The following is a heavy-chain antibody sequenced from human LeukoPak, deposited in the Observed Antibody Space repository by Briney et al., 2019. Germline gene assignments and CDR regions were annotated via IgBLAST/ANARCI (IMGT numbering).Heavy chain of an antibody. V-gene: IGHV4-39*01. CDR1: GGSISSSSYY. J-gene: IGHJ4*02. Sequence: SETLSLTCTVSGGSISSSSYYWGWIRQPPGKGLEWIGSIYYSGSTYYNPSLKSRVTISVDTSKNQFSLKLSSATAADTAVYYCARLAAYSGYVFDYWGQGTLVTVSS. CDR3: ARLAAYSGYVFDY. D-gene: IGHD5-12*01. CDR2: IYYSGST.